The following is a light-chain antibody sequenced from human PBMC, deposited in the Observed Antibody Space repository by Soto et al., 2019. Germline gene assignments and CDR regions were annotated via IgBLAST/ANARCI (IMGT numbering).Light chain of an antibody. CDR3: QDYNSWT. Sequence: DIQMTQSPSTLSAYVGDRVTITCRASQSISTWLSWYQQKPGKAPKVLIYKASNLQSGVSSRFSGSGSGTEFTLTISSLQPDDFATYYCQDYNSWTFGQGTKVEI. J-gene: IGKJ1*01. V-gene: IGKV1-5*03. CDR1: QSISTW. CDR2: KAS.